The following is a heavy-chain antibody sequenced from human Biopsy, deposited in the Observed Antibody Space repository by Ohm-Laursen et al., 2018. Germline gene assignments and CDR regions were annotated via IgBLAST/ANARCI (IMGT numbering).Heavy chain of an antibody. CDR3: ARDSSRKAREGGMDV. Sequence: GQTLSLTCAASGFSVSSYDMNWVRQAPGKGLEWISYFSETSSHIYDADSVRGRFTVARDIAKNSLYLQLNSLRVEDTAVYYCARDSSRKAREGGMDVWGQGTTVTVSS. CDR1: GFSVSSYD. D-gene: IGHD6-6*01. CDR2: FSETSSHI. J-gene: IGHJ6*02. V-gene: IGHV3-21*01.